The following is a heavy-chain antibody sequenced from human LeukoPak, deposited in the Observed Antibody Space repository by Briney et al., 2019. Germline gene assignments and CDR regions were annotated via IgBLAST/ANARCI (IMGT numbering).Heavy chain of an antibody. J-gene: IGHJ4*02. CDR3: AKFYSSSSPFDY. CDR1: GFTFSSYG. CDR2: ISYDGSNK. Sequence: PGGSLRLSCAASGFTFSSYGMHWVRQAPGKGLEWVVVISYDGSNKYYADSVKGRFTISRDNSKNTLYLQMNSLRAEDTAVYYCAKFYSSSSPFDYWGQGTLVTVSS. V-gene: IGHV3-30*18. D-gene: IGHD6-6*01.